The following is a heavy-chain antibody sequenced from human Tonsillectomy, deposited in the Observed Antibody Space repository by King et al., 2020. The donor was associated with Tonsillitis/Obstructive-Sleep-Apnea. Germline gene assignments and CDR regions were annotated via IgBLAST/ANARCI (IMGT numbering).Heavy chain of an antibody. J-gene: IGHJ4*02. D-gene: IGHD4-11*01. CDR1: GYSFTNYG. V-gene: IGHV1-18*01. CDR2: ISGYNGNT. Sequence: QLVQSGAEVKKPGASVKVSCKASGYSFTNYGISWVRQAPGQGLEWMGWISGYNGNTNYAQNPQGRVTMTADTSTSTAYMELRSLGSDDPSVYYCARAGYSKYVDYWGQGTLVTVSS. CDR3: ARAGYSKYVDY.